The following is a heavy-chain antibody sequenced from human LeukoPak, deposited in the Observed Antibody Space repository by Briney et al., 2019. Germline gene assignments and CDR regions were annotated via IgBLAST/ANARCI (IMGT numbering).Heavy chain of an antibody. CDR3: ARGVRFDP. CDR2: INHSGST. Sequence: SETLSLTCAVYGGSFSGYYWSWIRQPPGKGLEWIGEINHSGSTNYDPSLKSRVTISVDTSKNQFSLKLSSVTAADTAVYYCARGVRFDPWGQGTLVTVSS. V-gene: IGHV4-34*01. J-gene: IGHJ5*02. CDR1: GGSFSGYY.